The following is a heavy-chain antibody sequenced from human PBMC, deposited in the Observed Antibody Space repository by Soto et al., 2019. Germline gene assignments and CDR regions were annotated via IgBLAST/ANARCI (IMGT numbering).Heavy chain of an antibody. V-gene: IGHV3-15*07. CDR1: GFTFSNAY. Sequence: PGGSLRLSCVASGFTFSNAYMNWVRQAPGKGLEWVARIKSTTAGGTTDYAAPVKGRFTISRDDSRNTLFLQMNSLKTEDTALYYCTTNSTTSGVVVDAYYFDYWGQGTQVTVSS. D-gene: IGHD2-15*01. CDR3: TTNSTTSGVVVDAYYFDY. CDR2: IKSTTAGGTT. J-gene: IGHJ4*02.